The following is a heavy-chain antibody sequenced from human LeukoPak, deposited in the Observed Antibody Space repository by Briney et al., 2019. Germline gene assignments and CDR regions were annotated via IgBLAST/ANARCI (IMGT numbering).Heavy chain of an antibody. CDR2: INHSGST. CDR1: GSSIRSGYY. V-gene: IGHV4-38-2*01. CDR3: ARGRGYNSFDI. J-gene: IGHJ3*02. Sequence: SETLSLTCAVSGSSIRSGYYWGWIRQPPGKGLEWIGEINHSGSTNYNPSLKSRVTISVDTSKNQFSLKLYSVTAADTAVYSCARGRGYNSFDIWGQGTMVTVSS. D-gene: IGHD5-18*01.